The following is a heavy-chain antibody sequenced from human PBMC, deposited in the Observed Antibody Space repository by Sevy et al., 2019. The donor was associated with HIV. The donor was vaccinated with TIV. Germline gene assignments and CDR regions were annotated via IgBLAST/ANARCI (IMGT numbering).Heavy chain of an antibody. D-gene: IGHD3-22*01. J-gene: IGHJ4*02. CDR1: GYTFTGYY. Sequence: ASVKVSCKASGYTFTGYYIHWVRQAPGQGLEWMGWINPNSGGTNYAQKFQGRVTMTRDTSISTAYMELSRLRSDDTAVYYCAREGGDTYYYDSSGYNDYWGQGTLVTVSS. CDR3: AREGGDTYYYDSSGYNDY. CDR2: INPNSGGT. V-gene: IGHV1-2*02.